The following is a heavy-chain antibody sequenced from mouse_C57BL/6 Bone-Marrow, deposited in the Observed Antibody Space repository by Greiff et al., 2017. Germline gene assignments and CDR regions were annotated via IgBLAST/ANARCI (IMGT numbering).Heavy chain of an antibody. V-gene: IGHV1-76*01. CDR3: ARWGGY. CDR1: GYTFTDYY. J-gene: IGHJ2*01. CDR2: IYPGSGNT. Sequence: VQLQQSGAELVRPGASVKLSCKASGYTFTDYYINWVKQRPGQGLEWIARIYPGSGNTYYNEKFKGKATLTAEKSSSTAYMQLSSLTSEDSAVYFCARWGGYWGQGTTLTVSS.